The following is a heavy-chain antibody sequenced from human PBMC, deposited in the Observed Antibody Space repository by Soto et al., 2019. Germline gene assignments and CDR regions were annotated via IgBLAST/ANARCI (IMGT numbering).Heavy chain of an antibody. CDR2: ISSSGSTI. CDR3: ARCRGAAAGTRYYYYYYMDV. J-gene: IGHJ6*03. D-gene: IGHD6-13*01. Sequence: PGGSLRLSCAASGFTFSDYYMSWIRQAPGKGLEWVSYISSSGSTIYYADSVKGRFTISRDNAKNSLYLQMNSLRAEDTAVYYCARCRGAAAGTRYYYYYYMDVWGKGTTVTVSS. CDR1: GFTFSDYY. V-gene: IGHV3-11*01.